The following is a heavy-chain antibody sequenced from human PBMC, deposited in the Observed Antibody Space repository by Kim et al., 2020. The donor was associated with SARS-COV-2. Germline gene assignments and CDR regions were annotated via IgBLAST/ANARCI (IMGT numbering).Heavy chain of an antibody. J-gene: IGHJ6*02. D-gene: IGHD3-10*01. CDR1: GFTFSSYS. Sequence: GGSLRLSCAASGFTFSSYSMNWVRQAPGKGLEWVSSISSSSSYIYYADSVKGRFTISRDNAKNSLYLQMNSLRAEDTAVYYCARDRVTMVRGVITNYGMDVWGQGTTVTVSS. CDR3: ARDRVTMVRGVITNYGMDV. V-gene: IGHV3-21*01. CDR2: ISSSSSYI.